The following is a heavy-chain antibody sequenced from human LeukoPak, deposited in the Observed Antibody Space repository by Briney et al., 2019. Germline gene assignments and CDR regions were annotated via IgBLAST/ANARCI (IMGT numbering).Heavy chain of an antibody. J-gene: IGHJ6*02. CDR1: GFTFSSYE. Sequence: QPGGSLRLSCAASGFTFSSYEKNWVRQAPGKGLEWVSYISSSGSTIYYADSVKGRFTISRDNAKNSLYLQMNSLRAEDTAVYYCARGTTTYYDFWSGPMDAWGQGTTVTVSS. V-gene: IGHV3-48*03. CDR2: ISSSGSTI. CDR3: ARGTTTYYDFWSGPMDA. D-gene: IGHD3-3*01.